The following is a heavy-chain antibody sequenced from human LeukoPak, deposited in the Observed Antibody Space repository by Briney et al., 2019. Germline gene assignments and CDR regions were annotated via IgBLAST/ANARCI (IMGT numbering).Heavy chain of an antibody. CDR1: GGSISSYY. D-gene: IGHD2-2*02. CDR3: ARDGHIVVVPAAIPVWGDAFDI. V-gene: IGHV4-4*07. Sequence: PSETLSLTCTVSGGSISSYYWSWIRQPAGKGLEWIGRIYTSGSTNYNPSLKSRVTMSVDTSKNQFSLKLSSVTAADTAVYYCARDGHIVVVPAAIPVWGDAFDIWGQGTMVTVSS. J-gene: IGHJ3*02. CDR2: IYTSGST.